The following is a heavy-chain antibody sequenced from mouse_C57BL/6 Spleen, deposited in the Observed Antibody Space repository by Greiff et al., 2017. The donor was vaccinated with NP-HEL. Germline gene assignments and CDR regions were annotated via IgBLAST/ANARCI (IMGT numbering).Heavy chain of an antibody. J-gene: IGHJ4*01. CDR3: ARVSQLRLRAMDY. D-gene: IGHD3-2*02. Sequence: VQLQQSGPELVKPGASVKISCKASGYTFTDYYMNWVKQSHGKSLEWIGDINPNNGGTSYNQKFKGKATLTVDKSSSTAYMELRSLTSEDSAVYYCARVSQLRLRAMDYWGQGTSVTVSS. V-gene: IGHV1-26*01. CDR1: GYTFTDYY. CDR2: INPNNGGT.